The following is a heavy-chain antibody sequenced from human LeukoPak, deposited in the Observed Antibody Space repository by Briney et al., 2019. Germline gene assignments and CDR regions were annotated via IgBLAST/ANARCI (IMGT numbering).Heavy chain of an antibody. Sequence: PSETLSLTCTVSGGSISSYYRSWIRQPPGKGLEWIGYIYYSGSTNYNPSLKSRVTISVDTSKNQFSLKLSSVTAADTAVYYCARLRVSYFDYWGQGTLVTVSS. CDR2: IYYSGST. CDR3: ARLRVSYFDY. CDR1: GGSISSYY. J-gene: IGHJ4*02. V-gene: IGHV4-59*08.